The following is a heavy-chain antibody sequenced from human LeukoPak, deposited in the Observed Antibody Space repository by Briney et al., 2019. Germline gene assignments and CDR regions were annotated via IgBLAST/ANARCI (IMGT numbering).Heavy chain of an antibody. CDR3: ARRPGSRTNWFDP. V-gene: IGHV4-39*01. Sequence: SETLSLTCTVSGGSTTSSSYYWAWIRQPPGKGPEWIADVYYTGKTYYNPSLRSRLTISLDTSKNQFSRRVTSVTATDTAVYYCARRPGSRTNWFDPWGQGTLVIVSS. J-gene: IGHJ5*02. CDR1: GGSTTSSSYY. D-gene: IGHD1-26*01. CDR2: VYYTGKT.